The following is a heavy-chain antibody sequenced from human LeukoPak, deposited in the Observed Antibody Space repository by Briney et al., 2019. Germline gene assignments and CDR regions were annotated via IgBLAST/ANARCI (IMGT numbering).Heavy chain of an antibody. J-gene: IGHJ4*02. CDR1: GGSISSYY. CDR2: IYTSGST. CDR3: AATYYYGSGSYY. V-gene: IGHV4-4*07. D-gene: IGHD3-10*01. Sequence: SETLSLTCTVSGGSISSYYWSWIRQPAGKGLEWIGRIYTSGSTNYNPSLKSRVTMSVDTSKNRFSLKLSSVTAADTAVYYCAATYYYGSGSYYWGQGTLVTVSS.